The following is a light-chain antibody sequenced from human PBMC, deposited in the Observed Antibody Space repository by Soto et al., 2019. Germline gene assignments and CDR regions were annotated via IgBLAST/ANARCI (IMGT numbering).Light chain of an antibody. CDR1: SSDVGGYNY. CDR3: SSYTSSSTVI. V-gene: IGLV2-14*03. Sequence: QSALTQPASVSGSPGQSIAISCTGSSSDVGGYNYVSWYQQHSGKAPKLMIYDVSSRPSGVSDRFSGSKSGNTASLTISGLQAEDEAEYSCSSYTSSSTVIFGGGTKLTVL. J-gene: IGLJ2*01. CDR2: DVS.